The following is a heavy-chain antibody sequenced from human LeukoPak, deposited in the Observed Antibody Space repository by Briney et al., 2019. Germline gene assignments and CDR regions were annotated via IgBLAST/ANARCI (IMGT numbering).Heavy chain of an antibody. D-gene: IGHD1-26*01. V-gene: IGHV3-30*02. Sequence: PGGSLRLSCAASGFTFSSYGMHWVRQAPGKGLQWVAFIRYDGSNKYYADSVKGRFTISRDNSKNTLNLQMNSLRAEDTAVYYCARSGGSYYFDYWGQGTLVTVSS. J-gene: IGHJ4*02. CDR2: IRYDGSNK. CDR3: ARSGGSYYFDY. CDR1: GFTFSSYG.